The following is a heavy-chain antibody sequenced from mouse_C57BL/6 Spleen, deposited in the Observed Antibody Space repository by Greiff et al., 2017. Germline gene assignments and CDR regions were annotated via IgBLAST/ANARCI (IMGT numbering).Heavy chain of an antibody. D-gene: IGHD1-1*01. CDR1: GFNIKDYY. Sequence: VQLQQSGAELVRPGASVKLSCTASGFNIKDYYMHWVQQRPEQGLEWIGRIDPEDGDTEYAPKFQGKATMTADTSSNTAYLQLSSLTSEDTAVYYCTTLRDTVVATDDYWGQGTTLTVSS. V-gene: IGHV14-1*01. CDR2: IDPEDGDT. J-gene: IGHJ2*01. CDR3: TTLRDTVVATDDY.